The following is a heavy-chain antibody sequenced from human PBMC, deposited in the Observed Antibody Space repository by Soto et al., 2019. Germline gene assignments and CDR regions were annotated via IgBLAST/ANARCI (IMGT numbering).Heavy chain of an antibody. CDR3: ARSPALEARPANIGMDV. D-gene: IGHD3-3*01. CDR2: INPNSGGT. J-gene: IGHJ6*02. Sequence: GASVKVSCKASGYTFTGYYMHWVRQAPGQGLEWMGWINPNSGGTNYAQKFQGWVTMTRDTSISTAYMELSRLRSDDTAVYYCARSPALEARPANIGMDVWGQGTTVTVSS. V-gene: IGHV1-2*04. CDR1: GYTFTGYY.